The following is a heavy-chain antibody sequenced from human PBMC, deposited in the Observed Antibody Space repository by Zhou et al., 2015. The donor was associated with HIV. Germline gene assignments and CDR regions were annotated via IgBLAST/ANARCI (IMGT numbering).Heavy chain of an antibody. D-gene: IGHD3-9*01. V-gene: IGHV1-2*02. CDR2: INPNSGGT. CDR3: ARGGNYRPIRYFWTMRGDGWFDP. Sequence: QVQLVQSGAEVKKPGASVKVSCKASGYTFTGYYMHWVRQAPGQGLEWMGWINPNSGGTNYAQKFQGRVTMTRDTSISTAYMELSRLRSDDTAVYYCARGGNYRPIRYFWTMRGDGWFDPWGQGTLVTVSS. CDR1: GYTFTGYY. J-gene: IGHJ5*02.